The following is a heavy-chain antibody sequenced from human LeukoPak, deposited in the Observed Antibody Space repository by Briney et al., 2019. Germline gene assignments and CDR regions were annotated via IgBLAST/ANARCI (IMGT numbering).Heavy chain of an antibody. J-gene: IGHJ4*02. CDR2: ISGSGGST. Sequence: GGSLRLSCAASGFTVSSNEMSWVRQAPGKGLEWVSVISGSGGSTSYADSVKGRFTISRDNSMNTLYLQMNSLRAEDTAVYYCAKDDRIQTRRYSYNYWGQGTLVTVSS. CDR1: GFTVSSNE. CDR3: AKDDRIQTRRYSYNY. V-gene: IGHV3-23*01. D-gene: IGHD5-18*01.